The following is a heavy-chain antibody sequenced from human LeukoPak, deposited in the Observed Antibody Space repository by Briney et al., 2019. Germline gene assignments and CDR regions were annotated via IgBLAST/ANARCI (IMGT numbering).Heavy chain of an antibody. CDR3: AREVWFGELFGYDI. Sequence: GGSLRLSCAASGFTFSDYYMSWIRQAPGKGLEWVSYISSSGSTIYYADSVKGRFTISRDNAKNSLYLQMNSLRAEDTAVYYCAREVWFGELFGYDIWGQGTMVTVSS. CDR2: ISSSGSTI. J-gene: IGHJ3*02. CDR1: GFTFSDYY. D-gene: IGHD3-10*01. V-gene: IGHV3-11*01.